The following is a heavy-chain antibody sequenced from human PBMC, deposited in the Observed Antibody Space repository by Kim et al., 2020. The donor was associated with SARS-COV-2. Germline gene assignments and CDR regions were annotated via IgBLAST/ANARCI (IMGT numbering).Heavy chain of an antibody. V-gene: IGHV3-21*01. CDR3: ASERRITMVWGEDY. CDR1: GFTFSTYS. CDR2: ISSGSTYI. Sequence: GGSLRLSCAASGFTFSTYSMNWVRQAPGKGLEWVSSISSGSTYIFYADSVKGRFTISRDNAKNSLYLQMDSLRAEDTAVYFCASERRITMVWGEDYWGQGTLVTVSS. D-gene: IGHD3-10*01. J-gene: IGHJ4*02.